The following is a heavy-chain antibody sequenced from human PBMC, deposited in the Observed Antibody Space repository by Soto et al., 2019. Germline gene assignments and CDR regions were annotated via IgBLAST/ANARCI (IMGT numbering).Heavy chain of an antibody. CDR1: GGSISSYY. D-gene: IGHD3-9*01. V-gene: IGHV4-59*01. J-gene: IGHJ5*02. CDR3: TRAFYDSVGFGVDH. CDR2: ISYSASF. Sequence: SETLSLTGTVSGGSISSYYWIWIRQPPGKRLEWIGYISYSASFNYNPSIQTPVIFSVDTSKNTFYLKPNSVTAADTAIYYCTRAFYDSVGFGVDHWGQGAQVTVSS.